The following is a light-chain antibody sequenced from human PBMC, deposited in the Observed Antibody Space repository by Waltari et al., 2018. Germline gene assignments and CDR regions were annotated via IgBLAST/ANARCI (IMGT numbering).Light chain of an antibody. J-gene: IGKJ1*01. V-gene: IGKV3-15*01. Sequence: EIVMTQSPASLSLSRGERATLSCRASQRVTSNLAWYQQKPGQAPRLLIYGASTRAAGIPVRFSGSGSGTEFTLTVSGLQSEDFAIYYCQQYNDWPPWTFGQGTKVEIK. CDR3: QQYNDWPPWT. CDR1: QRVTSN. CDR2: GAS.